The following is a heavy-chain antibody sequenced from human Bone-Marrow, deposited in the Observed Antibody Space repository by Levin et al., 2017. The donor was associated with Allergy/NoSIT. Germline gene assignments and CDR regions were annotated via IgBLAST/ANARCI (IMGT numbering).Heavy chain of an antibody. CDR3: ARVGGYSSSWYGEYYYYGMDV. J-gene: IGHJ6*02. CDR2: IYYSGST. CDR1: FFCLLLSS. V-gene: IGHV4-59*01. D-gene: IGHD6-13*01. Sequence: SYTLSLTCTVSFFCLLLSSLSWIRQPPGKGLEWIGYIYYSGSTNYNPSLKSRVTISFSPSKNQFSLKLSSVTAADTAVYYCARVGGYSSSWYGEYYYYGMDVWGQGTTVTVSS.